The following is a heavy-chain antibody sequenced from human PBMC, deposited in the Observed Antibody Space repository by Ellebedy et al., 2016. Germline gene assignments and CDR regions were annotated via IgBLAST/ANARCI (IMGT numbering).Heavy chain of an antibody. J-gene: IGHJ4*02. D-gene: IGHD3-3*01. Sequence: ASVKVSCXASGYTFTGYYMHWVRQAPGQGLEWMGWINTNSGGTNYAHNFQGRVTMTRDTSIRTIYMELNRLRSDDTAVYYCARGPSPRFRESFFDYWGQGTLVTVSS. V-gene: IGHV1-2*02. CDR2: INTNSGGT. CDR1: GYTFTGYY. CDR3: ARGPSPRFRESFFDY.